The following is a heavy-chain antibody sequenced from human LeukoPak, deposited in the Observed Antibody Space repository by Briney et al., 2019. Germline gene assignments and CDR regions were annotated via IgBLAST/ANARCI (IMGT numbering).Heavy chain of an antibody. D-gene: IGHD3-10*01. Sequence: GTSLTLSCAASGFTFSNYAMYRVRQAPGKGLEWVAITSSDGGNKYYADSVKGRFTISRDNSKNTLYLQMNSLRTEDTAVYYCARDNSGSGSSIQLDYWGQGTRVTVSS. CDR1: GFTFSNYA. V-gene: IGHV3-30-3*01. CDR2: TSSDGGNK. CDR3: ARDNSGSGSSIQLDY. J-gene: IGHJ4*02.